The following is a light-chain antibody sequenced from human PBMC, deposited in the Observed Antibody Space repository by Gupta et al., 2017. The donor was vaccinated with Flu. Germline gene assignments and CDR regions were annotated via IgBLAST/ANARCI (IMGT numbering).Light chain of an antibody. CDR2: EDN. Sequence: VNISSTGSSGSMSSTHVQWYQQRPCSSPTSVIYEDNQRPSGVPDRVSCAIDSASTSASLTISGLTTEDEADYYCEAYDSSNHRVFGGGTKLTVL. CDR1: SGSMSSTH. J-gene: IGLJ3*02. V-gene: IGLV6-57*01. CDR3: EAYDSSNHRV.